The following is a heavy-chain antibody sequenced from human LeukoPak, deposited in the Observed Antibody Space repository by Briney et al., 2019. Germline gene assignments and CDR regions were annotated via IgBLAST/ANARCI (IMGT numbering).Heavy chain of an antibody. CDR1: GYTFTSYY. V-gene: IGHV1-46*01. CDR2: INPSGGST. Sequence: ASVKVSCKASGYTFTSYYMHWVRQAPGQGLEWRGIINPSGGSTSYAQKFQGRVTMTRDMSTSTVYMELSSLRSEDTAVYYCARDPISYSSSSAFDYWGQGTLVTVSS. J-gene: IGHJ4*02. CDR3: ARDPISYSSSSAFDY. D-gene: IGHD6-6*01.